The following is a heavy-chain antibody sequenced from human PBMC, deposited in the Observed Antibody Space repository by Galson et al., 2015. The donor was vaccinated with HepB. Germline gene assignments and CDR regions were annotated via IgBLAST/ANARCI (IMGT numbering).Heavy chain of an antibody. V-gene: IGHV3-21*01. Sequence: SLRLSCAASGFTFSSYSMNWVRQAPGKGLEWVSSISSSSSYIHYADSVKGRFTISRDNAKNSLYLQMNSLRAEDTAVYYCARDEYYGSGWYFDLWGRGTLVTVSS. D-gene: IGHD3-10*01. J-gene: IGHJ2*01. CDR3: ARDEYYGSGWYFDL. CDR1: GFTFSSYS. CDR2: ISSSSSYI.